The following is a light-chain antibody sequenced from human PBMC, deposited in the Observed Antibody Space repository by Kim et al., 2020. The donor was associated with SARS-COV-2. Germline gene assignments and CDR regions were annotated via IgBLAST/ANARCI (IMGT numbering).Light chain of an antibody. CDR1: STDVGSNY. V-gene: IGLV1-47*02. CDR2: SDN. J-gene: IGLJ2*01. Sequence: GQKVTISCSGGSTDVGSNYYYWYQQHPGTPPTPLIFSDNRRPSWVPVRFSGSKSGTSASLAISGLRSEDEADDYCASWYDSLSGRVFGGGTQLTVL. CDR3: ASWYDSLSGRV.